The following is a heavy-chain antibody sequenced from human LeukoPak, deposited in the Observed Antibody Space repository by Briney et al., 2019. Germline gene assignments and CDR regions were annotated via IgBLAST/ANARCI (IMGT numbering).Heavy chain of an antibody. Sequence: KPSETLSLTCAVYGGSFSGYYWSWIRQPPGKGLEWIGEINHSGSTNYNPSLKSRVTISVDTSKNQFSLKLSSVAAADTAVYYCARCNGSGSYCYYFDYWGQGTLVTVSS. V-gene: IGHV4-34*01. CDR2: INHSGST. J-gene: IGHJ4*02. CDR3: ARCNGSGSYCYYFDY. D-gene: IGHD3-10*01. CDR1: GGSFSGYY.